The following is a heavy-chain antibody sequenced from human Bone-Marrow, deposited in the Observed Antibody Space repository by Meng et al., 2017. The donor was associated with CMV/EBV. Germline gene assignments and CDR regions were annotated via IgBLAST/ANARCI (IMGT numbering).Heavy chain of an antibody. V-gene: IGHV1-18*01. CDR3: ARYRHWDDFWSGEVIHYYGMDV. Sequence: ASVKVSCKASGYTFTSYGISWVRQAPGQGLEWMGWISAYNGNTNYAQKLQGRVTMTTDTSTSTAYMELRSLRSDDTAVYYCARYRHWDDFWSGEVIHYYGMDVWGQGTTVTVSS. CDR1: GYTFTSYG. D-gene: IGHD3-3*01. CDR2: ISAYNGNT. J-gene: IGHJ6*02.